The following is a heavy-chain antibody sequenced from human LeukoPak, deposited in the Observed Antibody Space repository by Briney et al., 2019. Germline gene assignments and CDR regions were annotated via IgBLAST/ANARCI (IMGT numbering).Heavy chain of an antibody. CDR1: GYTFTSYD. J-gene: IGHJ4*02. Sequence: GASVKVSCKASGYTFTSYDINWVRQATGQGLEWMGWMNPNSGNTGYAQKFQGRVTITRNTSISTAYMELSSLRSEDTAVYYCASGFGDYTYFDYWGQGTLVTVSS. D-gene: IGHD4-17*01. CDR3: ASGFGDYTYFDY. CDR2: MNPNSGNT. V-gene: IGHV1-8*03.